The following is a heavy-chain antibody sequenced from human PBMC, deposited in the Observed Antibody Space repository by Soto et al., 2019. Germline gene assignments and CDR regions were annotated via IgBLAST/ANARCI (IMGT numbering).Heavy chain of an antibody. CDR1: GYTFTDYF. CDR3: ARAVPLGGLTGTDFDY. V-gene: IGHV1-2*04. D-gene: IGHD1-7*01. J-gene: IGHJ4*02. CDR2: INPNNGDT. Sequence: QAQLVQSGAEVRKPGASVKVSCKASGYTFTDYFIHWVRQAPGQGLEWMGWINPNNGDTNYAHKFQGWVSMTRDASVSTAYMDLSRLNSDDTAVYYCARAVPLGGLTGTDFDYWGQGTLVTVSS.